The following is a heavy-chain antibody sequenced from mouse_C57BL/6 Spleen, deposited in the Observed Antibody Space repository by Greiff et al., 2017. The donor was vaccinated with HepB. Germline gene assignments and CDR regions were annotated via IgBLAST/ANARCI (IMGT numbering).Heavy chain of an antibody. V-gene: IGHV1-15*01. J-gene: IGHJ2*01. CDR3: TRRNYYVSSSGYFDY. D-gene: IGHD1-1*01. CDR2: IDPETGGT. Sequence: QVQLQQSGAELVRPGASVTLSCKASGYTFTDYEMHWVKQTPVHGLEWIGAIDPETGGTAYNQKFKGKAILTADKSSSTAYMELRSLTSEDSAVYYCTRRNYYVSSSGYFDYWGQGTTLTVSS. CDR1: GYTFTDYE.